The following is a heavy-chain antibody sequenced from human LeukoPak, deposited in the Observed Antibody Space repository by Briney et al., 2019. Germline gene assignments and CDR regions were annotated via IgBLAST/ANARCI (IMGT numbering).Heavy chain of an antibody. Sequence: SVKASCKASGGTFSSYAISWVRQAPGQGLEWMGGIIPIFGTANYAQKFQGRVTITADESTSTAYMELSSLRSEDTAVYYCARGGYYYDSSGYFDYWGQGTLVTVSS. CDR3: ARGGYYYDSSGYFDY. D-gene: IGHD3-22*01. V-gene: IGHV1-69*13. CDR1: GGTFSSYA. CDR2: IIPIFGTA. J-gene: IGHJ4*02.